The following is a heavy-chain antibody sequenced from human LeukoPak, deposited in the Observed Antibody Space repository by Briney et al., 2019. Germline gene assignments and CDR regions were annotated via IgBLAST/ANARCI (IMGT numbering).Heavy chain of an antibody. Sequence: GESLTISCMGSGYSFTSYWIGCVRQMHGKGLEGMGIIYPGDSDTRYSPSFQGQVTISADKSISTAYLQWSSLKASDTAMYYCARTSLRMGYFQHWGQGTLVTVSS. D-gene: IGHD2-2*01. V-gene: IGHV5-51*01. J-gene: IGHJ1*01. CDR2: IYPGDSDT. CDR1: GYSFTSYW. CDR3: ARTSLRMGYFQH.